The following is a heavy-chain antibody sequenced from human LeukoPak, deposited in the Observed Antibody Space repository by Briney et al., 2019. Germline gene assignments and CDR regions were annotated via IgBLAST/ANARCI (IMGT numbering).Heavy chain of an antibody. J-gene: IGHJ6*04. CDR1: GFTFSSYA. D-gene: IGHD3-10*01. V-gene: IGHV3-33*08. CDR2: TWYDGSNK. CDR3: ARDQGWFGELLYYYYYGMDV. Sequence: GGSLRLSCAASGFTFSSYAMSWVRQAPGKGLEWVAVTWYDGSNKYYADSVKGRFTISRDNSKNTLYLQMNSLRAEDTAVYYCARDQGWFGELLYYYYYGMDVWGKGTTVTVSS.